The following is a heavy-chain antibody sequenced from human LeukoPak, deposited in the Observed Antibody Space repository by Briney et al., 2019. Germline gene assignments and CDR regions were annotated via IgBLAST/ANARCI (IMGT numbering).Heavy chain of an antibody. J-gene: IGHJ4*02. CDR1: GYTFTGYY. D-gene: IGHD3-22*01. Sequence: ASVKVSCKASGYTFTGYYMHWVRQAPGQGLEWMGWINPNSGGTNYAQKFQGRVTMTRDTSISTAYMELSRLRSDDTAVYYCARVPPNYDSSGYCDYWGQETRSPSPQ. CDR2: INPNSGGT. CDR3: ARVPPNYDSSGYCDY. V-gene: IGHV1-2*02.